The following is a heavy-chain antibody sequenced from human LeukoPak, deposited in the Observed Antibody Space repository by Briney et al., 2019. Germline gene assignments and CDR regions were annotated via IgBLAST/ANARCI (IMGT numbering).Heavy chain of an antibody. V-gene: IGHV4-34*01. Sequence: SETLSLTCAVYGGSFSGYYWSWIRQPPGKGLEWIGEINHSGSTNYNPSLKSRVTISVDTSKNQFSLKLSSVTAADTAVYYCARDLYQGTPRWGQGTLVTVSS. J-gene: IGHJ4*02. D-gene: IGHD2-2*02. CDR1: GGSFSGYY. CDR3: ARDLYQGTPR. CDR2: INHSGST.